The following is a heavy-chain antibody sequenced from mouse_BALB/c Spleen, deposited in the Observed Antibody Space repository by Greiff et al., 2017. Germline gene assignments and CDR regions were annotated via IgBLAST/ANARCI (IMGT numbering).Heavy chain of an antibody. CDR1: GFAFSSYD. CDR2: ISSGGGST. V-gene: IGHV5-12-1*01. Sequence: EVQRVESGGGLVKPGGSLKLSCAASGFAFSSYDMSWVRQTPEKRLEWVAYISSGGGSTYYPDTVKGRFTISRDNAKNTLYLQMSSLKSEDTAMYYCARLTTVVAAMDYWGQGTSVTVSS. J-gene: IGHJ4*01. CDR3: ARLTTVVAAMDY. D-gene: IGHD1-1*01.